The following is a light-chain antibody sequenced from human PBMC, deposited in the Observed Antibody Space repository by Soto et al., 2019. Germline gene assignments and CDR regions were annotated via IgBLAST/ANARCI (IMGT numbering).Light chain of an antibody. Sequence: DIQMTQSPSALSASVGDRVTIACRASQGLSNYLACYQQKPWKVPKLLIYAASTLQSGVPSRFSGSGSGTDFSLTISSLQPEDVATYYCQKYNSAPYTFGQGTKLEIK. CDR2: AAS. J-gene: IGKJ2*01. CDR1: QGLSNY. V-gene: IGKV1-27*01. CDR3: QKYNSAPYT.